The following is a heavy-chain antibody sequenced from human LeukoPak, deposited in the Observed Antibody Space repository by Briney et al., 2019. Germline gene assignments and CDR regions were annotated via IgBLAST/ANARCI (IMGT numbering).Heavy chain of an antibody. V-gene: IGHV4-59*01. CDR3: ARDRYYYGSGRPPYYYGMDV. Sequence: SETLSLTRTVSGGSISSYYWSWIRQPPGKGLEWIGYIYYSGSTNYNPSLKSRVTISVDTSKNQFSLKLSSVTAADTAVYYCARDRYYYGSGRPPYYYGMDVWGQGTTVTVSS. CDR1: GGSISSYY. CDR2: IYYSGST. D-gene: IGHD3-10*01. J-gene: IGHJ6*02.